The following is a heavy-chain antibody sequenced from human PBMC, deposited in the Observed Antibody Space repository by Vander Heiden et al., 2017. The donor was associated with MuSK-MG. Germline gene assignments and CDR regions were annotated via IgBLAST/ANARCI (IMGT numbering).Heavy chain of an antibody. CDR1: GFTFSSYG. Sequence: QVQLVESGGGVAQPGGSLRLSCAASGFTFSSYGRHWVRQAPGKGLEWVAFIRYDGSNKYYADSVKGRFTISRDNSKNTLYLQMNSLRAEDTAVYYCATLHPRAGSGWYWRDAFDIWGQGTMVTVSS. CDR2: IRYDGSNK. D-gene: IGHD6-19*01. V-gene: IGHV3-30*02. CDR3: ATLHPRAGSGWYWRDAFDI. J-gene: IGHJ3*02.